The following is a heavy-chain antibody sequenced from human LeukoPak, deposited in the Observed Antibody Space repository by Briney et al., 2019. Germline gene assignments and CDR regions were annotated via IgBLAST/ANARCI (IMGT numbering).Heavy chain of an antibody. D-gene: IGHD4-4*01. J-gene: IGHJ4*02. CDR3: ARSRGYSNYYDY. CDR1: GGSISSYY. V-gene: IGHV4-59*08. CDR2: IYYSGST. Sequence: SSETLSLTCTVSGGSISSYYWGWIRQPPGKGLEWIGYIYYSGSTNYNPSLKSRVTISVDTSKNQFSLKLSSVTAADTAVYYCARSRGYSNYYDYWGQGTLVTVSS.